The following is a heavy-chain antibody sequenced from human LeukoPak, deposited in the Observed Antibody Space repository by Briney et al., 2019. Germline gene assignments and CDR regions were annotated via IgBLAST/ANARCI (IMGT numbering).Heavy chain of an antibody. Sequence: ASVKVSCKASGYTFTSYDINWMRQATGQGLEWMGWMSPSSGNTGYAQKFQGRVTMTRDTSTGTAYLELSSLRSEDSAVYYCARECLRSSGCWEGRNYYYGMDVWGQGTTVTVSS. CDR3: ARECLRSSGCWEGRNYYYGMDV. J-gene: IGHJ6*02. V-gene: IGHV1-8*01. D-gene: IGHD6-19*01. CDR1: GYTFTSYD. CDR2: MSPSSGNT.